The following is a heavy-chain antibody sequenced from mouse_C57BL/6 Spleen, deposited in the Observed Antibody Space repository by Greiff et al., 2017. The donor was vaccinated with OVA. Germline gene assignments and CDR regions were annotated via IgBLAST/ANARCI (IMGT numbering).Heavy chain of an antibody. Sequence: EVKLVESGGDLVKPGGSLKLSCAASGFTFSSYGMSWVRQTPDKRLEWVATISSGGSYTYYPDSVKGRFTISRDNAKNTLYLQMSSLKSEDTAMYYCARNYYSNYVDYAMDYWGQGTSVTVSS. CDR1: GFTFSSYG. CDR2: ISSGGSYT. CDR3: ARNYYSNYVDYAMDY. V-gene: IGHV5-6*01. D-gene: IGHD2-5*01. J-gene: IGHJ4*01.